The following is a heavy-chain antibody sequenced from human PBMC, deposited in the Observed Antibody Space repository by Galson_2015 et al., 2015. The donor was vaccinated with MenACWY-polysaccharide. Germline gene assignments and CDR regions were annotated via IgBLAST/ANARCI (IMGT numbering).Heavy chain of an antibody. J-gene: IGHJ4*02. V-gene: IGHV3-66*01. D-gene: IGHD6-19*01. CDR1: GFTVSSNY. CDR3: ARAYSSGWSY. CDR2: IYSGGST. Sequence: SLRLSCAASGFTVSSNYMSWVRQAPGKGLEWVSVIYSGGSTYYADSVKGRFTISRDNSKNTLNLQMNSLRADDTAVYYCARAYSSGWSYWGQGALVTVSS.